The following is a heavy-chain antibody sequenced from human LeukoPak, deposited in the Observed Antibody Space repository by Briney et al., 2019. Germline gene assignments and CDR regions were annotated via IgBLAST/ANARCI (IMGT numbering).Heavy chain of an antibody. V-gene: IGHV3-30*03. Sequence: GRSLRLSCAASGFTFSSYGMHWVRQAPGKGLEWVAVISYDGSNKYYADSVQGRFTISRDNSKNTLYLQMNSLRAEDTAVYYCARGTSSGYFQLYFDYWGQGTLVTVSS. CDR1: GFTFSSYG. J-gene: IGHJ4*02. CDR3: ARGTSSGYFQLYFDY. CDR2: ISYDGSNK. D-gene: IGHD3-22*01.